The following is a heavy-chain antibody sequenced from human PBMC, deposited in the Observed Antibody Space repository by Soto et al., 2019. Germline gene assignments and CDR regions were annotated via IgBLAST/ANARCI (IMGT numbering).Heavy chain of an antibody. Sequence: QVQLVQSGAEVKEPGSSVKDSCKASGGTFSTSAINWVRQVPGQGLEWMGGIIPLFGTGKVVQKFQGKVTITAEGSTSTVYLELSNLRSEDTAVYYCARAADSGWYYFDYWGQGTQVTVSS. CDR2: IIPLFGTG. D-gene: IGHD6-19*01. CDR1: GGTFSTSA. CDR3: ARAADSGWYYFDY. J-gene: IGHJ4*02. V-gene: IGHV1-69*12.